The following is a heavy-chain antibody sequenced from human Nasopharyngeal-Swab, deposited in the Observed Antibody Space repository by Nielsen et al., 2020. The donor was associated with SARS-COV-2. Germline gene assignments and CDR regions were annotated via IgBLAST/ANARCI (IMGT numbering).Heavy chain of an antibody. CDR2: IYWNDDK. J-gene: IGHJ3*02. Sequence: WIRQPPGKALEWLALIYWNDDKRYSPSLKSRLTITKDTSKNQVVLTMTNMDPVDTATYYCAHRLLPNRNYDSSGYYIRVNHDAFDIWGQGTMVTVSS. V-gene: IGHV2-5*01. D-gene: IGHD3-22*01. CDR3: AHRLLPNRNYDSSGYYIRVNHDAFDI.